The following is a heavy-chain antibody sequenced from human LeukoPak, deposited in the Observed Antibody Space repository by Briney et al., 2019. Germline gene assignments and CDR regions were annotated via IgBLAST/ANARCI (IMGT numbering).Heavy chain of an antibody. CDR3: ARPLWFGELSWHY. V-gene: IGHV4-59*08. CDR1: GGSISSYY. J-gene: IGHJ4*02. D-gene: IGHD3-10*01. Sequence: PSETLSLTCTVSGGSISSYYWSWIRQPPGKGLEWIGYIYYSGSTDYNPSLKSRVTIPVDTSKNQFSLKLSSATAADTAVYYCARPLWFGELSWHYWGQGTLVTVSS. CDR2: IYYSGST.